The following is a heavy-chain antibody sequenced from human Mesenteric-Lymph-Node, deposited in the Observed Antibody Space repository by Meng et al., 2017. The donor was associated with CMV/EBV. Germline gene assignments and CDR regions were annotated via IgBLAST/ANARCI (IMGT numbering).Heavy chain of an antibody. CDR1: GPY. CDR3: ARSPPRPGYYGPGSRGGYFGL. Sequence: GPYWNWIRQPPGKGLEWIGEINHSGSTNYNPSLESRVTISVDTSKNQFSLRLTSMTAADTALYYCARSPPRPGYYGPGSRGGYFGLWGRGTLVTASS. CDR2: INHSGST. J-gene: IGHJ2*01. D-gene: IGHD3-10*01. V-gene: IGHV4-34*01.